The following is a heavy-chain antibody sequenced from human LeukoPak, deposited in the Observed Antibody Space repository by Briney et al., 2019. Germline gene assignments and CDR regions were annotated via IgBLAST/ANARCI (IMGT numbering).Heavy chain of an antibody. D-gene: IGHD2-21*01. Sequence: SETLSLTCTVSGGSISSSSYYWGWIRQPPGKGLEWIGSIYYSGSTYYNPSLKSRVTISVDTSKNQFSLKLSSVTAADTAAYYCATGAYCGGDCFDAFDIWGQGTMVTISS. CDR2: IYYSGST. CDR3: ATGAYCGGDCFDAFDI. V-gene: IGHV4-39*07. J-gene: IGHJ3*02. CDR1: GGSISSSSYY.